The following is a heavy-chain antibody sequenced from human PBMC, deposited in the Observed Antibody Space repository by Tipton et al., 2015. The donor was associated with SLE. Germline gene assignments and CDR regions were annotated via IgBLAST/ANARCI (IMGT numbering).Heavy chain of an antibody. V-gene: IGHV3-53*05. CDR1: GFTFSSYE. D-gene: IGHD6-13*01. CDR3: ARDPYSSSRTWYYGMDV. CDR2: IYSGGST. Sequence: SLRLSCAASGFTFSSYEMNWVRQAPGKGLEWVSVIYSGGSTYYADSVKGRFTISRDNSKNTLYLQMNSLRAEDTAVYYCARDPYSSSRTWYYGMDVWGQGTTVTVSS. J-gene: IGHJ6*02.